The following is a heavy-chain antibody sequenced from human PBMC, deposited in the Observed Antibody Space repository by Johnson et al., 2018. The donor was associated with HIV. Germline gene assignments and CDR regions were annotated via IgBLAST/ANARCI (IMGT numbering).Heavy chain of an antibody. Sequence: QVLLVESGGGVVQPGGSLRLSCAASGFTFSSYGMHWVRQAPGKGLEWVAFIRYDGSNKYYADSVKGRFTISRDTLKNTLYLQMNSLRAEDTAVYYCAKDFDGAYDAFDIWGQGTMVTVSS. J-gene: IGHJ3*02. CDR1: GFTFSSYG. CDR2: IRYDGSNK. V-gene: IGHV3-30*02. D-gene: IGHD3-9*01. CDR3: AKDFDGAYDAFDI.